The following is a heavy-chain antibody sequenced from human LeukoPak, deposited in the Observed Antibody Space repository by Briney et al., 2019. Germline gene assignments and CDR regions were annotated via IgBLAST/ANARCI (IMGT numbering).Heavy chain of an antibody. V-gene: IGHV4-61*02. Sequence: SQTLSLTCTVSGGSISSGSYYWSWIRQPAGKGLEWIGRIYTSGSTNYNPSLKSRVTMSVDTSKNQFSLKLSSVTAADTAVYYCARELGLPGRLFDYWGQGTLVTVSS. D-gene: IGHD1-7*01. CDR2: IYTSGST. CDR1: GGSISSGSYY. CDR3: ARELGLPGRLFDY. J-gene: IGHJ4*02.